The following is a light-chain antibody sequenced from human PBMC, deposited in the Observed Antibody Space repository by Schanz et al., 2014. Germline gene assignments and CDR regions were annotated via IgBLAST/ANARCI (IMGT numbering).Light chain of an antibody. Sequence: QSALTQPASVSGSPGQSITISCTGTSSDIGGYNYVSWYQHHPGKAPKLMIYDVTNRPSGVPDRFSGSKSGTSPSLAITGLQAEDEADYYCQSYDSSVVFGGGTKVTVL. CDR2: DVT. J-gene: IGLJ2*01. V-gene: IGLV2-14*03. CDR1: SSDIGGYNY. CDR3: QSYDSSVV.